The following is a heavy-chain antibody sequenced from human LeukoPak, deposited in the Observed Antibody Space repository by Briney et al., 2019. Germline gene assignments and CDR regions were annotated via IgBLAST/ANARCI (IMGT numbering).Heavy chain of an antibody. Sequence: GASVKVSCKPSGYTFTDHDINWVRQAPGQGLEWMGWMNPNSGHAGYAQKFQGRVTFTRDTSISTAYMELDSLRSEDTAFYYCARAPYYYGSSGYCDYWGQGTLVTVSS. J-gene: IGHJ4*02. V-gene: IGHV1-8*03. CDR2: MNPNSGHA. CDR1: GYTFTDHD. D-gene: IGHD3-22*01. CDR3: ARAPYYYGSSGYCDY.